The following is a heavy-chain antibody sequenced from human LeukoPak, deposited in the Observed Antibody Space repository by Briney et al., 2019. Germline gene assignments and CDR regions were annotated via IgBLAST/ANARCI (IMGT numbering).Heavy chain of an antibody. CDR1: GYSFNKFG. CDR3: VRVGSAYGDPLEFDL. J-gene: IGHJ5*02. Sequence: ASVKVSCKASGYSFNKFGISWVRQAPGQGLEWMGWISGYSGKTDSAQKPQDRVTMTTDNSTSTAYLELRSLRSDDTAVYFCVRVGSAYGDPLEFDLWGQGTLVTVSS. CDR2: ISGYSGKT. V-gene: IGHV1-18*01. D-gene: IGHD2-21*01.